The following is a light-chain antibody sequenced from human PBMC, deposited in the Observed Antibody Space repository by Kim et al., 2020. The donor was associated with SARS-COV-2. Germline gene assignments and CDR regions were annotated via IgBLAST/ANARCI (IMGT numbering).Light chain of an antibody. J-gene: IGKJ2*01. CDR3: QQYSSYSYT. CDR2: DAT. V-gene: IGKV1-5*01. CDR1: QNIDSW. Sequence: ASVGDRVTITCRASQNIDSWLAWYQQKPGKAPKYLIYDATTLKSGVPSRFSGRGSGTQFTLTITSLQPDDFATYYCQQYSSYSYTFGQGTKLEI.